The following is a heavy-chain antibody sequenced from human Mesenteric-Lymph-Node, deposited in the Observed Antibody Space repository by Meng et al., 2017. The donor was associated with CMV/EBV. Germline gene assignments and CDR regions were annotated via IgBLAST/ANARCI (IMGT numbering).Heavy chain of an antibody. V-gene: IGHV3-30*02. CDR1: GFIFNNYD. Sequence: GGSLRLSCAASGFIFNNYDMYWVRQTPGKGLEWVAFIGFDGGYEYYIDSVKGRFTISRDNSKNTLYLEMTSLRAEDTAIYYCVKSLEVAYPALRGRHYSRSPLDVWGQGTTVTVSS. J-gene: IGHJ6*02. D-gene: IGHD2-15*01. CDR3: VKSLEVAYPALRGRHYSRSPLDV. CDR2: IGFDGGYE.